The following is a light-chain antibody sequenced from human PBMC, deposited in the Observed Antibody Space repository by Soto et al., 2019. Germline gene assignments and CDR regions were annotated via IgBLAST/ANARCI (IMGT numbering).Light chain of an antibody. CDR3: CSYSSSSTFYV. CDR1: SSDIGSYSV. J-gene: IGLJ1*01. V-gene: IGLV2-23*02. CDR2: EVS. Sequence: QSALTQPASVSGSPGQSITISCTGTSSDIGSYSVVSWYQQYPGKAPKLMIYEVSKRPSGVANRFSGSKSANTASLTISALQAEDEALYYCCSYSSSSTFYVFGTGTKLTVL.